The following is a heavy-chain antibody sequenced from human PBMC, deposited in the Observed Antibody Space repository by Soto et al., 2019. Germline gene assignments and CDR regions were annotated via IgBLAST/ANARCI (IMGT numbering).Heavy chain of an antibody. V-gene: IGHV3-23*01. J-gene: IGHJ4*02. D-gene: IGHD6-13*01. Sequence: EVQLLESGGGLVQPGGSLRLSCAASGFTFSSYAMSWVRQAPGKGLEWVSAISGSGGSTYYEDSVKGRFTISRDNSNNTLYLQMNSLRAEDTAVYYCAKAGGIAAACLRRYFYYWGQGTLVTVSS. CDR1: GFTFSSYA. CDR3: AKAGGIAAACLRRYFYY. CDR2: ISGSGGST.